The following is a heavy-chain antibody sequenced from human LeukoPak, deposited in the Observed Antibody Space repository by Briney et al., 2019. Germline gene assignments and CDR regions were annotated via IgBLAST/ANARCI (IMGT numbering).Heavy chain of an antibody. J-gene: IGHJ4*02. V-gene: IGHV1-69*13. D-gene: IGHD2-15*01. CDR3: AISSPVPYCSGGSCGDDY. CDR1: GGTFSSYA. Sequence: SVKVSCKASGGTFSSYAISWVRQAPGQGLEWMGGIIPIFGTANYAQKFQGRVTITADESTSTAYMELSSLRSEDTAVYYCAISSPVPYCSGGSCGDDYWGQGTLVTVSS. CDR2: IIPIFGTA.